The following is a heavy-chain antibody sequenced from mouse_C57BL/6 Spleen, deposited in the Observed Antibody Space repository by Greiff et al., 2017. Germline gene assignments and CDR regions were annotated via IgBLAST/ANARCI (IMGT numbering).Heavy chain of an antibody. CDR1: GFTFSDYY. Sequence: EVKVVESEGGLVQPGSSMKLSCTASGFTFSDYYMAWVRQVPEKGLEWVANINYDGSSTYYLDSLKSRFIISRDNAKNILYLQMSSLKSEDTATYYCARDGNYYGSSPYYAMDYWGQGTSVTVSS. D-gene: IGHD1-1*01. V-gene: IGHV5-16*01. J-gene: IGHJ4*01. CDR3: ARDGNYYGSSPYYAMDY. CDR2: INYDGSST.